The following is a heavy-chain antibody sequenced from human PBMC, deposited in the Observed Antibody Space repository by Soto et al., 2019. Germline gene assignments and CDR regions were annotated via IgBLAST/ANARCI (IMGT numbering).Heavy chain of an antibody. Sequence: EVQLVESGGGLVQPGGSLRLSCAASGFTFSTYSMNWVRQAPGKGLEWIAFISAGSNNIYYADSVRGRFTISRYNAENSLYLQMNSLIDEDTAGYYCARLYSTSYVNRWFDPWGQGTLVTVSS. CDR3: ARLYSTSYVNRWFDP. J-gene: IGHJ5*02. D-gene: IGHD6-6*01. V-gene: IGHV3-48*02. CDR1: GFTFSTYS. CDR2: ISAGSNNI.